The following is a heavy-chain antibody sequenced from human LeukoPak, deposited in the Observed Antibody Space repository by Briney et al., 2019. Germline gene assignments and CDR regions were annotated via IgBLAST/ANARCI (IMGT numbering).Heavy chain of an antibody. CDR1: GGSISSSSYY. D-gene: IGHD1-26*01. V-gene: IGHV4-39*07. J-gene: IGHJ4*02. CDR2: IYYSGST. Sequence: PSETLSLTCTVSGGSISSSSYYWGWIHQPPGKGLEWIGNIYYSGSTYYNPSLESRVTISVDTSKNQFSLKLSSVTAADTAVYYCARAFGGSYAPDYWGQGTLVTVSS. CDR3: ARAFGGSYAPDY.